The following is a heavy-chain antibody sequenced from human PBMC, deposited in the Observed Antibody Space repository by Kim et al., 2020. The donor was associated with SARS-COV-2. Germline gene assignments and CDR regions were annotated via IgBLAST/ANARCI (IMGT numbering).Heavy chain of an antibody. CDR3: AKDKWFGEPPETHFDY. Sequence: SVKGRFTISRDNSKNTLYLQMNSLRAEDTAVYYCAKDKWFGEPPETHFDYWGQGTLVTVSS. D-gene: IGHD3-10*01. V-gene: IGHV3-30*02. J-gene: IGHJ4*02.